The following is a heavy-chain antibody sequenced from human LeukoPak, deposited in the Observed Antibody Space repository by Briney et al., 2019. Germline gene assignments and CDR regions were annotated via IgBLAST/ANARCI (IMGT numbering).Heavy chain of an antibody. CDR3: AKDKYDFWSGYFPDP. J-gene: IGHJ5*02. D-gene: IGHD3-3*01. Sequence: GGSLGLSCAASGFTFSSYAMSWVRQAPGKGLEWVSAISGSGGSTYYADSVKGRFTISRDNSRNTLYLQMNSLRAEDTAVYYCAKDKYDFWSGYFPDPWGQGTLVTVSS. CDR2: ISGSGGST. V-gene: IGHV3-23*01. CDR1: GFTFSSYA.